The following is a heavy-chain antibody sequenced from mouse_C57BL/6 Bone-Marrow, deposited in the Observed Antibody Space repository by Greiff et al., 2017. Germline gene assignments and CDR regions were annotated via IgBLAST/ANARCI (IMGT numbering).Heavy chain of an antibody. CDR1: EYEFPSHD. J-gene: IGHJ4*01. CDR3: RRRGYGRGDY. V-gene: IGHV5-2*01. Sequence: EVKLVESGGGLVQPGESLKLSCESTEYEFPSHDMSWVRKTPEKRLELVAAINSDGGSTSYPATMERRFIISRDDTKKTQYQLRSSLRSEDTALYYCRRRGYGRGDYWGQGTSVTVSS. CDR2: INSDGGST. D-gene: IGHD2-2*01.